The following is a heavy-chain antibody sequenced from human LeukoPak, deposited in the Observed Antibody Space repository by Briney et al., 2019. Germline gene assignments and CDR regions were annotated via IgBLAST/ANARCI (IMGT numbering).Heavy chain of an antibody. Sequence: GGSLRLSCAASGFTFSSYEMNWVRLAPGKGLEWVSYISESGSAIYYADSVKGRFTISRDNAKNSLYLQMNSLRAEDTAVYYCARGYFYGGYFDYWGQGTLVTVSS. CDR2: ISESGSAI. V-gene: IGHV3-48*03. CDR3: ARGYFYGGYFDY. D-gene: IGHD4-23*01. CDR1: GFTFSSYE. J-gene: IGHJ4*02.